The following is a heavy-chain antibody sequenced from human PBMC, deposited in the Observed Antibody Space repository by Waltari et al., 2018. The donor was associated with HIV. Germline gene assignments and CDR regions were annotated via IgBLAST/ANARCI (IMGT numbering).Heavy chain of an antibody. D-gene: IGHD3-16*01. CDR1: GFSFSTYT. CDR2: MRGSDQKT. Sequence: EVQLLESGGGLVQPGGSLRLSCTVSGFSFSTYTMKWFRQAPGKGIEWVSTMRGSDQKTLYADSVRGRFTLFRDNSKNTLNLQMNSLAVEDTAIYYCVRGGWGTIVDYWGQGSLVTVSS. V-gene: IGHV3-23*01. J-gene: IGHJ4*02. CDR3: VRGGWGTIVDY.